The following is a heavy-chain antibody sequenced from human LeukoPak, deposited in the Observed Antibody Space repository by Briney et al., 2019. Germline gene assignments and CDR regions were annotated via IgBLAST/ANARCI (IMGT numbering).Heavy chain of an antibody. J-gene: IGHJ5*02. CDR3: ARDPRMVRGVTFNWFDP. Sequence: GSLRLSCAASGFTFSSYAMHWVRQAPGKGLEWVAVISYDGSNKYYADSVKGRFTISRDNSKNTLYLQMNSLRAEDTAVYYCARDPRMVRGVTFNWFDPWGQGTLVTVSS. V-gene: IGHV3-30-3*01. CDR1: GFTFSSYA. CDR2: ISYDGSNK. D-gene: IGHD3-10*01.